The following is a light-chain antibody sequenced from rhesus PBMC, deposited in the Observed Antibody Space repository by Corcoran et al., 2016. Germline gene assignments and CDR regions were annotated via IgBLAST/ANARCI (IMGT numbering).Light chain of an antibody. V-gene: IGKV1-22*01. CDR3: QQYSSSPYS. Sequence: DIQMTQSPSSLSASVGDTVTITCRASQSISIWLAWYQQKPGKAPKLLFYKSASLKRGVPSRFSGSGSGTDFTLTISSLQSEDFATYYWQQYSSSPYSFGQGTKVEIK. J-gene: IGKJ2*01. CDR2: KSA. CDR1: QSISIW.